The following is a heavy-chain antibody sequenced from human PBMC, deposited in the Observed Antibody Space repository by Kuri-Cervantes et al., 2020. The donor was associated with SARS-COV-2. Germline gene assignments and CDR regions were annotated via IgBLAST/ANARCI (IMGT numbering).Heavy chain of an antibody. CDR2: IWYDGSNK. Sequence: GESLKISCAASGFTFSSYSMNWVRQAPGKGLEWVAVIWYDGSNKYYADSVKGRFTISRDNSKNTLYLQMNSLRAEDTAVYYCARAGYYDFWSGYYPVDYWGQGNLVNVAS. D-gene: IGHD3-3*01. CDR1: GFTFSSYS. J-gene: IGHJ4*02. V-gene: IGHV3-33*08. CDR3: ARAGYYDFWSGYYPVDY.